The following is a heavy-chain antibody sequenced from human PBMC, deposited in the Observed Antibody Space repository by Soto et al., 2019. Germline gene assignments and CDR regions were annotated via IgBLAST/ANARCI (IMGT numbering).Heavy chain of an antibody. Sequence: PGGSLRLSCAASRFTFNSYAMNWVRQAPGKGLAWVSAIGTDGNTYYANSVKGRFTISRDNSRTTLYLQMNSLRVEDTALYYCVRKYPGTRPFDYWSQGTLVTVSS. V-gene: IGHV3-23*01. CDR1: RFTFNSYA. D-gene: IGHD2-2*01. J-gene: IGHJ4*01. CDR3: VRKYPGTRPFDY. CDR2: IGTDGNT.